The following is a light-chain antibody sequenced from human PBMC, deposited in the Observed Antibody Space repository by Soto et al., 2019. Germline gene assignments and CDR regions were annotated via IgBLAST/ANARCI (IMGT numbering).Light chain of an antibody. Sequence: VCTHSRGTLSLSPGERATLSCRAIQTVRNNYLAWYQQKPGQAPRLLIYDASSRATGIPDRFSGSGSGTEFTLTISSLQSEDFAVYYCQQYHKWPLITFGQGTRLEI. CDR1: QTVRNNY. CDR2: DAS. J-gene: IGKJ5*01. CDR3: QQYHKWPLIT. V-gene: IGKV3-20*01.